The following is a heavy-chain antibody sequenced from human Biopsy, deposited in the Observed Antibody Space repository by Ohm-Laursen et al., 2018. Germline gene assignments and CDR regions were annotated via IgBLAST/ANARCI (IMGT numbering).Heavy chain of an antibody. J-gene: IGHJ6*02. D-gene: IGHD4-11*01. CDR1: GDSITNYY. CDR2: VYYSVTT. V-gene: IGHV4-59*01. Sequence: GTLSLTCTVSGDSITNYYWSWIRQPPGKGLEWIGHVYYSVTTNYNPSLQSRVTISVDTSRNQVSLTLSSVTAADTAVYYCARDSGILNYGNFKYYHYYGMDVWGQGTKVTVSS. CDR3: ARDSGILNYGNFKYYHYYGMDV.